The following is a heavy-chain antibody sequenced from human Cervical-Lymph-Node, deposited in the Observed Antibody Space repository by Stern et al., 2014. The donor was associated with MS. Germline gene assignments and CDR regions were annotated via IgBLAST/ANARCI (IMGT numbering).Heavy chain of an antibody. CDR3: ARTTRAKMVPPRPFDL. D-gene: IGHD3-10*01. V-gene: IGHV3-9*01. J-gene: IGHJ4*02. CDR2: VSWNGDNM. Sequence: EVQLVESGGGLVQPGGSLRLPCAASGFRFDGFAMHLGRPAPGQGLEGVSGVSWNGDNMDFADSVKGRFTISRDNGKNSLSLHMSSLTPEDTALYYCARTTRAKMVPPRPFDLWGQGALVIVSS. CDR1: GFRFDGFA.